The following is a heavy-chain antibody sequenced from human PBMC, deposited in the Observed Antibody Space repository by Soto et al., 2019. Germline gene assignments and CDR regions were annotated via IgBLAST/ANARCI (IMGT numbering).Heavy chain of an antibody. V-gene: IGHV1-8*01. Sequence: ASVKVSCKASGDTYTSYDINWVRQATGQGLEWMGWMNPNSGNTGYAQKFQGRVTMTRNTSISTAYMELSSLRSEDTAVYYCAREVPPHCSSTSCSPDYWGQGTLVTVSS. D-gene: IGHD2-2*01. J-gene: IGHJ4*02. CDR2: MNPNSGNT. CDR3: AREVPPHCSSTSCSPDY. CDR1: GDTYTSYD.